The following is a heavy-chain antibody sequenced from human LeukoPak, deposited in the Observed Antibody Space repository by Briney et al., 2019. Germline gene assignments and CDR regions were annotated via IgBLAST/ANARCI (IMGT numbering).Heavy chain of an antibody. Sequence: SETLSLTCAVSGHSISSGYYWVWVRQPPRKGLGWIGSIYHSGSTYYNPPLKSRVTISVDTSKNQFSLKLSSVTAADTAVCYCARGGAATGNFDYWGQGTLVTVSS. J-gene: IGHJ4*02. CDR1: GHSISSGYY. CDR2: IYHSGST. CDR3: ARGGAATGNFDY. V-gene: IGHV4-38-2*01. D-gene: IGHD2-15*01.